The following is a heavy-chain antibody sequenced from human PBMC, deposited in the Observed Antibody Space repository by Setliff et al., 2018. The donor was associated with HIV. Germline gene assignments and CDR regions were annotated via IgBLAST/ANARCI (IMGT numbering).Heavy chain of an antibody. J-gene: IGHJ4*02. CDR3: ARVAAAVPD. CDR1: GGTSSSYA. D-gene: IGHD2-2*01. CDR2: IIPILGIA. Sequence: RASVKVSCKASGGTSSSYAISWVRQAPGQGLEWMGGIIPILGIANYAQKFQGRVTITADKSTSTAYMELSSLRSEDTAVYYCARVAAAVPDWGQGTLVTVSS. V-gene: IGHV1-69*10.